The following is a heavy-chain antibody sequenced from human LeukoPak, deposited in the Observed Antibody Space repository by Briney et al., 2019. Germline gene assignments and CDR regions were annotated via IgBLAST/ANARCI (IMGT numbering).Heavy chain of an antibody. CDR2: ISSSSSYI. CDR1: GLTFSSYS. D-gene: IGHD3-22*01. CDR3: ARSLYYDSSGYYGNTFDY. V-gene: IGHV3-21*01. J-gene: IGHJ4*02. Sequence: PGGSLRLSCAASGLTFSSYSMNWVRQAPGKGLEWVSSISSSSSYIYYADSVKGRFTISRDNAKNSLYLQMNSLRAEDTAVYYCARSLYYDSSGYYGNTFDYWGQGTLVTVSS.